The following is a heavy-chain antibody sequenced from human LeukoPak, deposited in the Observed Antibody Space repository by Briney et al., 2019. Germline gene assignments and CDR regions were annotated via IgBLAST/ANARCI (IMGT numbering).Heavy chain of an antibody. CDR1: GFTFSSYG. CDR3: AKEEGLLWDYFDY. D-gene: IGHD3-16*01. J-gene: IGHJ4*02. Sequence: GGSLRLSCAASGFTFSSYGMHWVRQAPGKWLEWVAFIRYDGSNKYYADSVKGRFTISRDNSKNTLYLQMNSLRAEDTAVYYCAKEEGLLWDYFDYWGQGTLVTVSS. V-gene: IGHV3-30*02. CDR2: IRYDGSNK.